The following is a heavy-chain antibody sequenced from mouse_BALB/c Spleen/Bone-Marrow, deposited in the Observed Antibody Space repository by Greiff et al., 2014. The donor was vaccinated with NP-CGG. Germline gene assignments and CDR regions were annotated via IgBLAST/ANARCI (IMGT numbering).Heavy chain of an antibody. CDR3: ARYYYGSSYFDY. D-gene: IGHD1-1*01. CDR1: GFNIKDTY. V-gene: IGHV14-3*02. J-gene: IGHJ2*01. CDR2: IDPANGNT. Sequence: EVKLMESGAELVKPGASVKLSCTASGFNIKDTYMHWVKQRPEQGLEWVGRIDPANGNTKYDPKFQGKATITADTSSSTAYLQLSSLTSEDTAVYYCARYYYGSSYFDYWGQGTTLTVSS.